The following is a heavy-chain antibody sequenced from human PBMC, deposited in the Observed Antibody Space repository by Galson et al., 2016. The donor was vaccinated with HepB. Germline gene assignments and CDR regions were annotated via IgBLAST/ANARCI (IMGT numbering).Heavy chain of an antibody. CDR3: ARDSGVGADCGGDCYGA. CDR1: GFTFSSYW. D-gene: IGHD2-21*02. CDR2: IYNDGSIT. V-gene: IGHV3-74*01. J-gene: IGHJ4*02. Sequence: SLRLSCAASGFTFSSYWMHWVRQAPGKGLVWVSRIYNDGSITSYADSVKGRFTISRDNAKNTLYLQINSLRAEDTAVYYCARDSGVGADCGGDCYGAWGQGTLVTVSS.